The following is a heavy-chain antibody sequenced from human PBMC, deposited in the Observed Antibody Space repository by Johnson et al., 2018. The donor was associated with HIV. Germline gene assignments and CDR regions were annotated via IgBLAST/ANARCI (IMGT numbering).Heavy chain of an antibody. D-gene: IGHD3-16*01. CDR3: ARDGAADNAFDI. V-gene: IGHV3-74*01. J-gene: IGHJ3*02. CDR1: GFTFSGYW. CDR2: INPDGSST. Sequence: EVQLVESGGGLVKPGGSLSLSCAASGFTFSGYWVYWVRQAPGKGLVWVSRINPDGSSTDYADSVKGRFTISRDNAKNTLYLQMNSLRAEDTAVYYCARDGAADNAFDIWGQGTMVTVSS.